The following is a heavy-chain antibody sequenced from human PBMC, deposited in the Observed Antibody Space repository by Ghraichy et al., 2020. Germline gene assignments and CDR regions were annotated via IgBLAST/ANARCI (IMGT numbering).Heavy chain of an antibody. J-gene: IGHJ4*02. CDR2: ISSSSSTI. CDR1: GFTFSSYS. CDR3: ATLYSSSEGDVGDY. D-gene: IGHD6-6*01. V-gene: IGHV3-48*02. Sequence: GESLNISCAASGFTFSSYSMNWVRQAPGKGLEWVSYISSSSSTIYYADSVKGRFTISRDNAKNSLYLQMNSLRDEDTAVYYCATLYSSSEGDVGDYWGQGTLVTVSS.